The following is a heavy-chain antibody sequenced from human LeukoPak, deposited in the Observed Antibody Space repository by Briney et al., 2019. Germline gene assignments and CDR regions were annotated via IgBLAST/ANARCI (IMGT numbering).Heavy chain of an antibody. V-gene: IGHV1-69*13. J-gene: IGHJ6*02. CDR3: AREGRSYRGTISFGMDV. CDR2: IIPIFGTA. CDR1: GGTFSSYA. Sequence: SVKVSCKASGGTFSSYAISWVRQAPGQGLEWMGGIIPIFGTANYAQKFQGRVTITADESTSTAYMELSSLRSEDTAVYYCAREGRSYRGTISFGMDVWGQGTTVTVSS. D-gene: IGHD2-2*01.